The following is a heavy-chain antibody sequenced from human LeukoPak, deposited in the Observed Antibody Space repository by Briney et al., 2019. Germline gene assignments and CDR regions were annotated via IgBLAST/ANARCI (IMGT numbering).Heavy chain of an antibody. Sequence: PSGTLSLTCAVYGGSFSGYYWSWIRQPPGKGLEWIGEIIHSGSTNYNPSLKSRVTISVDTSKNQFSLKLSSVTAADTAVYYCARGRNHGSGSYYRTANWFDPWGQGTLVTVSS. V-gene: IGHV4-34*01. CDR3: ARGRNHGSGSYYRTANWFDP. D-gene: IGHD3-10*01. CDR1: GGSFSGYY. CDR2: IIHSGST. J-gene: IGHJ5*02.